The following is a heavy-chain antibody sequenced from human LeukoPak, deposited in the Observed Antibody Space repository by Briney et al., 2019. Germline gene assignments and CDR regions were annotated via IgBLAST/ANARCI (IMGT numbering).Heavy chain of an antibody. CDR3: AKDKGYSYGVYYYYGMDV. CDR2: ISYDGSNK. J-gene: IGHJ6*02. Sequence: PGGSLRLSCAASGFTFSSYDMHWVRQAPGKGLEWVAVISYDGSNKYYADSVKGRFTISRDNSKNTLYLQMNGLRAEDTAVYYCAKDKGYSYGVYYYYGMDVWGQGTTVTVSS. D-gene: IGHD5-18*01. CDR1: GFTFSSYD. V-gene: IGHV3-30*18.